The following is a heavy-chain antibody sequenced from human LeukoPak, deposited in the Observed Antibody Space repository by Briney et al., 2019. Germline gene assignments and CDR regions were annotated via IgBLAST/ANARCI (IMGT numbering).Heavy chain of an antibody. V-gene: IGHV1-69*04. D-gene: IGHD3-22*01. Sequence: SVKVSCKASGGTFSSYAISWVRQAPGQGLEWMGRIIPILGIANYAQKFQGRVTITADKSTSTAYMELSSLRSEDTAVYYCARVGNYYDSSGYLAYWGREPWSPSPQ. CDR1: GGTFSSYA. J-gene: IGHJ4*02. CDR2: IIPILGIA. CDR3: ARVGNYYDSSGYLAY.